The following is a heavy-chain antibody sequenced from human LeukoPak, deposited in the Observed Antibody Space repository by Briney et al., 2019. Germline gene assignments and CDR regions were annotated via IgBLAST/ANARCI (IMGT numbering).Heavy chain of an antibody. D-gene: IGHD2-15*01. CDR3: ARNSDSVVAATPLSY. CDR2: INPNSGGT. J-gene: IGHJ4*02. Sequence: GASVKVACKASGFTFTGYYMHWVRQAPGQWLEWMGWINPNSGGTNYAQKFPGRVTMTRDTSISTAYMELSRLRSDDTAVYYCARNSDSVVAATPLSYWGQGTLVTVSS. V-gene: IGHV1-2*02. CDR1: GFTFTGYY.